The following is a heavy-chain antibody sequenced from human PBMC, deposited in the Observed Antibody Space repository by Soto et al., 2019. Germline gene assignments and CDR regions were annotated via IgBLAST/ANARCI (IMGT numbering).Heavy chain of an antibody. CDR1: GFTFSSYG. D-gene: IGHD5-18*01. V-gene: IGHV3-30*18. Sequence: QVQLVESGGGVVQPGRSLRLSCAASGFTFSSYGMHWVRQAPGKGLEWVAVISYDGSNKYYADSVKGRFTISSDNSKNTLYLQMNSLRAEDTAVYYCAKDEEIQLVDYWGQGTLVTVSS. CDR3: AKDEEIQLVDY. CDR2: ISYDGSNK. J-gene: IGHJ4*02.